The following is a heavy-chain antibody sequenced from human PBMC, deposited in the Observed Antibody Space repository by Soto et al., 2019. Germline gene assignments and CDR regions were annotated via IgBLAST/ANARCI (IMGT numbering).Heavy chain of an antibody. D-gene: IGHD6-13*01. CDR1: GYSFTSYW. CDR2: IYPGDSDT. J-gene: IGHJ6*02. V-gene: IGHV5-51*01. Sequence: GESLKISCKGSGYSFTSYWIGWVRQMPGKGLEWMGIIYPGDSDTRYSPSFQGQVTISADKSICTAYLQWSSLKASDTAMYYCARGLAAAGTHYYYYGMDVWGQGTTVTVSS. CDR3: ARGLAAAGTHYYYYGMDV.